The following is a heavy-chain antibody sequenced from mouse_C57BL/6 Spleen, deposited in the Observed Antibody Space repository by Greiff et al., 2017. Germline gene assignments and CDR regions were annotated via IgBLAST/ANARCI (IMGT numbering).Heavy chain of an antibody. D-gene: IGHD1-1*01. J-gene: IGHJ4*01. CDR3: ARRGGYGSSSYAMDY. Sequence: VKLVESGAELVKPGASVKMSCKASGYTFTTYPIEWMKQNHGKSLEWIGNFHPYNDDTKYNEKFKGKATLTVEKSSSTVYLELSRLTSDDSAVYYCARRGGYGSSSYAMDYWGQGTSVTVSS. CDR2: FHPYNDDT. CDR1: GYTFTTYP. V-gene: IGHV1-47*01.